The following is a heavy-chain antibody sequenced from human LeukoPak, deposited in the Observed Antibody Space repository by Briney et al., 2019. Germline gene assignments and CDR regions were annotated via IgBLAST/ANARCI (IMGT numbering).Heavy chain of an antibody. CDR2: IYYSGST. CDR3: ARMPGGYSSSWYPEFEG. J-gene: IGHJ4*02. CDR1: GGSISSYY. Sequence: PSETLSLTCTVSGGSISSYYWSWIRQPPGKGLEWIGYIYYSGSTNYNPSLKSRVTLSVDTSKNQFSLKLSSVTAADTAVYYCARMPGGYSSSWYPEFEGWGQGTLVTVSS. V-gene: IGHV4-59*08. D-gene: IGHD6-13*01.